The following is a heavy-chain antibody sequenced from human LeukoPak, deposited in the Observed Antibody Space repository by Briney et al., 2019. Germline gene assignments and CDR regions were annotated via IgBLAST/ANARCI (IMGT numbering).Heavy chain of an antibody. CDR1: GGSISSSSYY. V-gene: IGHV4-39*07. Sequence: PSETLSLTCTVSGGSISSSSYYWGWIRQPPGKGLEWIGSIYYSGSTYYNPSLKSRVTISVDTSKNQFSLKLSSVTAADTAVYYCARNLVEMATNWFDPWGQGTLVTVSS. D-gene: IGHD5-24*01. CDR3: ARNLVEMATNWFDP. CDR2: IYYSGST. J-gene: IGHJ5*02.